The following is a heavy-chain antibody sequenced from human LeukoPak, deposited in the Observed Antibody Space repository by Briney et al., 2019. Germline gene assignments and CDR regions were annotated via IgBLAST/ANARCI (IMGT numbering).Heavy chain of an antibody. CDR3: ARSLDGYCSSTSCTMFDY. CDR2: IYYSGST. D-gene: IGHD2-2*03. J-gene: IGHJ4*02. Sequence: TSETLSLTCTVSGGSISSYYWSWIRQPPGKGLEWIGYIYYSGSTNYNPSLKSRVTISVDTSKNQFSLKLSSVTAADTAVYYCARSLDGYCSSTSCTMFDYWGQGTLVPVSS. V-gene: IGHV4-59*01. CDR1: GGSISSYY.